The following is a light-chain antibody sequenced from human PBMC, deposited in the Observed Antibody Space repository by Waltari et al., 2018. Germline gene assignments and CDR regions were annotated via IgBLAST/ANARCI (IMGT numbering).Light chain of an antibody. CDR1: QSVSRA. V-gene: IGKV3-20*01. CDR2: GAS. J-gene: IGKJ1*01. Sequence: SCRAGQSVSRALAWYQQRPGQAPRLLIYGASSRATGIPDRFSGSGSGTDFSLTISRLEPEDFAVYYCQNYVRLPATFGQGTKVEIK. CDR3: QNYVRLPAT.